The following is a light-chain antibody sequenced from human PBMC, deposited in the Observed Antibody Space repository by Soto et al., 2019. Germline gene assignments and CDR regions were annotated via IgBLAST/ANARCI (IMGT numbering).Light chain of an antibody. V-gene: IGKV1-5*03. J-gene: IGKJ3*01. CDR1: QSISIW. CDR2: KAS. Sequence: DIQITQSPSTLSASVGDRVTITCRASQSISIWLAWYQQKPGKAPKPLIYKASSLESGVPSRFSGSGSGTEFTLTISSLQPDDFATYFCQEYSSYSFGPGTKVDIK. CDR3: QEYSSYS.